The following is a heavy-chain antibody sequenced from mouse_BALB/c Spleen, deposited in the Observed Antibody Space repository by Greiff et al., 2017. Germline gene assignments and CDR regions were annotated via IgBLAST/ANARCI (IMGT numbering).Heavy chain of an antibody. CDR3: ARPDGYYEAWFAY. CDR2: ISDGGSYT. D-gene: IGHD2-3*01. CDR1: GFTFSDYY. V-gene: IGHV5-4*02. J-gene: IGHJ3*01. Sequence: EVQLVESGGGLVKPGGSLKLSCAASGFTFSDYYMYWVRQTPEKRLEWVATISDGGSYTYYPDSVKGRFTISRDNAKNNLYLQMSSLKSEDTAMYYCARPDGYYEAWFAYWGQGTLVTVSA.